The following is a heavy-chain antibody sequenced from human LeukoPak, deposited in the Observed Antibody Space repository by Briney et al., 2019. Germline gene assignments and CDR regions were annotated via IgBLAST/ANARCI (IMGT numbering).Heavy chain of an antibody. J-gene: IGHJ4*02. CDR3: ARHSRDFDY. CDR1: GGSISSSSYY. V-gene: IGHV4-39*01. Sequence: PSETLSLTCTVSGGSISSSSYYWGWIRQPPGKGLEWIGSIYYSGSTYYNPSLKSRVTICVDTSKNQFSLKLSSVTAADTAVYYCARHSRDFDYWGQGTLVTVSS. CDR2: IYYSGST. D-gene: IGHD6-13*01.